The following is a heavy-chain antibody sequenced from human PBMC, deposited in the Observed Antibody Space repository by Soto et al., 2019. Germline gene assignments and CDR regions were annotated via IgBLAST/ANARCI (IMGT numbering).Heavy chain of an antibody. CDR1: GGSISSGDYY. J-gene: IGHJ5*02. CDR3: ARDENWGYVLIDP. D-gene: IGHD7-27*01. Sequence: QVQLQESGPGLVKPSQTLSLTCTVSGGSISSGDYYWTGIRQQPGKGQEWIGIIYHSGSAYYTPPPKSRPTMSVDTSKNQLSPKVTSVTAADTAVYYCARDENWGYVLIDPWSPGTLVTAPS. CDR2: IYHSGSA. V-gene: IGHV4-31*03.